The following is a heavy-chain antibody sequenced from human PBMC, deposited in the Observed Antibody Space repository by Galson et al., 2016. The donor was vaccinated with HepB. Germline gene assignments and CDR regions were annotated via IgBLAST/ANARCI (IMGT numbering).Heavy chain of an antibody. CDR2: IWNDGSNK. V-gene: IGHV3-33*08. J-gene: IGHJ4*02. Sequence: SLRLSCAASGFTFSNYAMHWVRQAPGKGLEWVALIWNDGSNKYYADSVKGRFTISRDNSNNRLSLQMNSLRAGDTAVYYCARATPLEFSSGYVKLQSPGTPDFWGQGTLVAVSS. D-gene: IGHD5-18*01. CDR3: ARATPLEFSSGYVKLQSPGTPDF. CDR1: GFTFSNYA.